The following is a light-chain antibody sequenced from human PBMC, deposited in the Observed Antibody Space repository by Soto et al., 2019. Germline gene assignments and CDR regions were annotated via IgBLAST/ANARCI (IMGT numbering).Light chain of an antibody. J-gene: IGLJ3*02. V-gene: IGLV2-23*01. Sequence: QSALTQPASVSGSPGQSITISCTGTSSDVGSSNCVSWYQQYPGNSPKLIIYEDTKRTSGVSNRFSGSKFGSTASLTISGLQAEDEASYHCCAYAGCMTLLFGGGTKLTVL. CDR1: SSDVGSSNC. CDR2: EDT. CDR3: CAYAGCMTLL.